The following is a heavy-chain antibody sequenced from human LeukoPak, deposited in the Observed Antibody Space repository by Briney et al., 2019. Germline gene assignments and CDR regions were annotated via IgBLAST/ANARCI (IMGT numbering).Heavy chain of an antibody. J-gene: IGHJ4*02. V-gene: IGHV4-39*01. CDR3: ASPTSSSGWYTTFDY. CDR2: IYYSGST. D-gene: IGHD6-19*01. CDR1: GLSISSGSYY. Sequence: SETLSLTCTVSGLSISSGSYYWGRIRQSPGKGLEWIGSIYYSGSTYYNPSLKSRVTISVDTSKNKFSLKLSSVTAADTAVYYCASPTSSSGWYTTFDYWGQGTLVTVSS.